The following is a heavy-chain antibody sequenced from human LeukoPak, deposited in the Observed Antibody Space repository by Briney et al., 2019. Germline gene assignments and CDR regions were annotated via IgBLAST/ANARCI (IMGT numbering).Heavy chain of an antibody. CDR2: ISGSGANT. Sequence: GGSLRLSCAASGFTFSTYAMSWVRQAPGKGLEWVSTISGSGANTYYADSVRGRFTISRDNSKNTLYLHVNSLRAEDTAVCYCAKERAGYTNPYYFDYWGQGTLVTVSS. CDR1: GFTFSTYA. D-gene: IGHD3-16*02. V-gene: IGHV3-23*01. J-gene: IGHJ4*02. CDR3: AKERAGYTNPYYFDY.